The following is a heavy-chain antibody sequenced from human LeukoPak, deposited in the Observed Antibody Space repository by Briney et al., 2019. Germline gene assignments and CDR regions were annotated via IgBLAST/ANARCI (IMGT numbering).Heavy chain of an antibody. CDR1: GGSISSYY. J-gene: IGHJ6*03. V-gene: IGHV4-59*01. CDR2: IYYSGST. Sequence: SETLSLTCTVSGGSISSYYWSWIRQPPGKGLEWIGYIYYSGSTNYNPPLKSRVTISVDTSKNQFSLKLSSVTAADTAVYYCARGRRGSGWYRYYYYYMDVWGKGTTVTISS. CDR3: ARGRRGSGWYRYYYYYMDV. D-gene: IGHD6-19*01.